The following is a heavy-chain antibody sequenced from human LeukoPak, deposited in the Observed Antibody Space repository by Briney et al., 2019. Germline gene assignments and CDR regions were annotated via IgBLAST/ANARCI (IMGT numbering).Heavy chain of an antibody. V-gene: IGHV3-30-3*01. D-gene: IGHD3-22*01. J-gene: IGHJ4*02. Sequence: GGSLRLSCAASGFTFSSYAMHWVRQAPGKGLEWVAVISYDGSNKYYADSVKGRFTISRDNSKNTLYLQMNSLRAEDTAVYYCARDKIGTMIVVVMYYLDYWGQGTLVTVSS. CDR3: ARDKIGTMIVVVMYYLDY. CDR1: GFTFSSYA. CDR2: ISYDGSNK.